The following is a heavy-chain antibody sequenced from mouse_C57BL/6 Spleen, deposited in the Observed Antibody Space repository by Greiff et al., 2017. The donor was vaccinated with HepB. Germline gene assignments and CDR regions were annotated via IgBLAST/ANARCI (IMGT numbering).Heavy chain of an antibody. V-gene: IGHV5-9*01. J-gene: IGHJ2*01. CDR2: ISGGGGNT. Sequence: EVQLVESGGGLVKPGGSLKLSCAASGFTFSSYTMSWVRQTPEKRLEWVATISGGGGNTYYPDSVKGRFTISRDNAKNTLYLQMSSLRSEDTALYYCARDYGNYGRTFDYWGQGTTLTVSS. CDR1: GFTFSSYT. CDR3: ARDYGNYGRTFDY. D-gene: IGHD2-1*01.